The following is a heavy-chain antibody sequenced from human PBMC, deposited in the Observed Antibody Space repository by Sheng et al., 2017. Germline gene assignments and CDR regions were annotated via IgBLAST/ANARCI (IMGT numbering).Heavy chain of an antibody. Sequence: QVQLVESGGGVVQPGGSLRLSCAXSGFTFSSYGMHWVRQAPGRGWSGWHLYGMMEVINTMQTPXRADSPSPETIPKNTLYLQMNSLRAEDTAVYYCAKGDYYDSSGYLDYWGQGTLVTVSS. CDR3: AKGDYYDSSGYLDY. V-gene: IGHV3-30*02. CDR1: GFTFSSYG. CDR2: YGMMEVI. J-gene: IGHJ4*02. D-gene: IGHD3-22*01.